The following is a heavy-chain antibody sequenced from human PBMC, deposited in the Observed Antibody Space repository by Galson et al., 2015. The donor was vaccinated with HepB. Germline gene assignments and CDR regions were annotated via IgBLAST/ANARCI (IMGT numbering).Heavy chain of an antibody. CDR3: ASGGLTVKGFGESFLNWFDP. J-gene: IGHJ5*02. V-gene: IGHV3-21*01. Sequence: SLRLSCAASGFKFSSYNMHWVRQAPGKGLEWVSYISSGSNIYYADSVRGRFTISRDNAKNLLSLQMNSLRVDDTAVYYCASGGLTVKGFGESFLNWFDPWGQGILVTVSS. CDR2: ISSGSNI. CDR1: GFKFSSYN. D-gene: IGHD3-10*01.